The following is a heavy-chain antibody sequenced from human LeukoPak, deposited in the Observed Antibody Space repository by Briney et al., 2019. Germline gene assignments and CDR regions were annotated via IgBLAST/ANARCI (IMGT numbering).Heavy chain of an antibody. CDR2: INHSGNT. CDR3: ARGHSSGWFFGDY. CDR1: GVSFSDYY. J-gene: IGHJ4*02. D-gene: IGHD6-19*01. V-gene: IGHV4-34*01. Sequence: SETLSLTCAVYGVSFSDYYWSWIRQPPGKGLEWIGEINHSGNTNYNPSLKSRVTISIDTSKNQFSLKLSSVTAVDTAVYYCARGHSSGWFFGDYWGQGTLVTVSS.